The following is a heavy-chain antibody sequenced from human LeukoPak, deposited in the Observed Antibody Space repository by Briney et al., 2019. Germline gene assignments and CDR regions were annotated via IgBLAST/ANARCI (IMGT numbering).Heavy chain of an antibody. Sequence: GGSLRLSCAASGFTFDDYAMHWVRQAPGKGLKWVSLISWDGGSTYYADSVKGRFTISRDNSKNSLYLQMNSLRAEDTALYYCATAAAAGTQDYYYYYMDVWGKGTTVTVSS. CDR3: ATAAAAGTQDYYYYYMDV. D-gene: IGHD6-13*01. V-gene: IGHV3-43D*04. CDR1: GFTFDDYA. CDR2: ISWDGGST. J-gene: IGHJ6*03.